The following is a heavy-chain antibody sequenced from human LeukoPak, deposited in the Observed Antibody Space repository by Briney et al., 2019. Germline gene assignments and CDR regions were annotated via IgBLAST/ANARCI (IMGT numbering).Heavy chain of an antibody. CDR2: FDPEDGET. J-gene: IGHJ4*02. D-gene: IGHD6-6*01. CDR3: AFMAAREDY. CDR1: GYTPTELS. V-gene: IGHV1-24*01. Sequence: ASLKVSCKVSGYTPTELSIHSVRQAPGKRVEWMGGFDPEDGETIYAQKVQGSVTMTEDTSTDTACMDLSSLRSEDTDVFYCAFMAAREDYWGQGTLVTVSS.